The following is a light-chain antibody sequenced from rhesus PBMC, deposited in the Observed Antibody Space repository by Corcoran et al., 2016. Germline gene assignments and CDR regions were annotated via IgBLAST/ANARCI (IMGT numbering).Light chain of an antibody. J-gene: IGKJ3*01. CDR3: QQHNSYPFT. Sequence: DIQMTQSPSSLSASVGDTVTITCQASQGLSKYLAWYQQTPGKAPTLLIYGASTLQSGAPSRFSGSGSGTEFTLTISSLQPEDFATYYCQQHNSYPFTFGPGTKLDIK. CDR1: QGLSKY. CDR2: GAS. V-gene: IGKV1-33*02.